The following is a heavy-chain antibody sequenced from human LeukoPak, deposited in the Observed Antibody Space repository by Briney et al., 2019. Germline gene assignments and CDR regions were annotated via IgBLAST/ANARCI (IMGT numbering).Heavy chain of an antibody. J-gene: IGHJ4*02. Sequence: ASVKVSCKASGYTFTSYYMHWVRQAPGQGLEWMGIINPSGGSTSYAQKFQGRVTMTRDTSTSTVYMELSSLRSEDTAVYYCARAAYYDSSGYYYGALYFDYWGQGTLVTVSS. CDR3: ARAAYYDSSGYYYGALYFDY. CDR2: INPSGGST. D-gene: IGHD3-22*01. V-gene: IGHV1-46*01. CDR1: GYTFTSYY.